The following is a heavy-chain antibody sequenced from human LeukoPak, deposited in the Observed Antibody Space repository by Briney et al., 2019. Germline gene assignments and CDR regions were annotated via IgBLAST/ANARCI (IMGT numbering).Heavy chain of an antibody. Sequence: SETLSLTCTVSGGSISSSSYYWGWIRQPPGKGLEWIGSIYYSGSTYYNPSLKSRVTISVDTSKNQFSLKLSSVTAADTAVYYCARGLVATISLDYWGQGTLVTVSS. D-gene: IGHD5-12*01. CDR1: GGSISSSSYY. J-gene: IGHJ4*02. CDR3: ARGLVATISLDY. CDR2: IYYSGST. V-gene: IGHV4-39*07.